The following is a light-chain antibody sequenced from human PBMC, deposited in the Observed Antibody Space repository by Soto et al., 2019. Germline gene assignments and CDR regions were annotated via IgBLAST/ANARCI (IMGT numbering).Light chain of an antibody. V-gene: IGLV2-23*02. CDR2: EVT. Sequence: QSVLTQPASVSGSPGQSITISCTGSDVGSYNLVSWYQQHPGKAPKLMIYEVTKRPSGVSNRFSGSKSGNTASLTISGLQAEDEADDYCSSYAGSTIHYVFGTGTKLTVL. CDR1: DVGSYNL. CDR3: SSYAGSTIHYV. J-gene: IGLJ1*01.